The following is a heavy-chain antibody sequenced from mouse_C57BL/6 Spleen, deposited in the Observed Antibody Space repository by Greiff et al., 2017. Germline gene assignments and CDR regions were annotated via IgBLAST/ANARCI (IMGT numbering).Heavy chain of an antibody. Sequence: LVESGAELARPGASVKLSCKASGYTFTSYGISWVKQRTGQGLEWIGEIYPRSGNTYYNEKFKGKATLTADKSSSTAYMELRSLTSEDSAVYFCARLIITTVHYAMDYWGQGTSVTVSS. CDR1: GYTFTSYG. CDR3: ARLIITTVHYAMDY. D-gene: IGHD1-1*01. CDR2: IYPRSGNT. J-gene: IGHJ4*01. V-gene: IGHV1-81*01.